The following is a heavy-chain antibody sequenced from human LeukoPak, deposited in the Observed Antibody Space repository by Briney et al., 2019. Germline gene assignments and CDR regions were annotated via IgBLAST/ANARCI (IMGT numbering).Heavy chain of an antibody. D-gene: IGHD3-22*01. CDR3: ARDPYYYDSSGYTSFDI. V-gene: IGHV1-69*05. CDR2: IIPIFGTA. Sequence: EASVKVSCKASGGTFSSYAISWVRQAPGQGLEWMGGIIPIFGTANYAQKFQGRVTITTDESTSTAYMELSSLRSEDTAVYYCARDPYYYDSSGYTSFDIWGQGTMVTVSS. CDR1: GGTFSSYA. J-gene: IGHJ3*02.